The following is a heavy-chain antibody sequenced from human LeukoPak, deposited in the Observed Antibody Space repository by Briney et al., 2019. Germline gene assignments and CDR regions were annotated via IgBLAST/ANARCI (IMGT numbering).Heavy chain of an antibody. CDR3: ARVRVVRGVLNWFDP. D-gene: IGHD3-10*01. V-gene: IGHV5-51*01. CDR2: IYPGDSNT. Sequence: GESLKISCKGSGYSFTTYWIAWVRQMPGKGLEWMGIIYPGDSNTRYSPSFQGQVTISADKSISTAYLQWSSLKASDTAMYYCARVRVVRGVLNWFDPWGQGTQVTVSS. J-gene: IGHJ5*02. CDR1: GYSFTTYW.